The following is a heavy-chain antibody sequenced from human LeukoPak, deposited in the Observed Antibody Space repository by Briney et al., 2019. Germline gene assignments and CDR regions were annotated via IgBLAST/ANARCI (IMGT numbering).Heavy chain of an antibody. Sequence: PGGSLRLSCAASGFTFSNYWMNWVRQAPGKGLEWVANIKEDGSEKYYVDSVKGRFTISRDNAKNSLYLQMNSLRAEDTAVYYCARDEIVATTKANYYYYMDVWGKGTTVTISS. J-gene: IGHJ6*03. D-gene: IGHD5-12*01. V-gene: IGHV3-7*01. CDR3: ARDEIVATTKANYYYYMDV. CDR1: GFTFSNYW. CDR2: IKEDGSEK.